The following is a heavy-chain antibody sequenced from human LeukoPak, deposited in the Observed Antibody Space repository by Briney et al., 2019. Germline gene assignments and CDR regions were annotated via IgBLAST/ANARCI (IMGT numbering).Heavy chain of an antibody. J-gene: IGHJ4*02. CDR3: ASERRYSSGRWDYYFDY. CDR1: GGSFSGYY. CDR2: INHSGGT. D-gene: IGHD6-19*01. Sequence: SETPSLTCAVYGGSFSGYYWGWIRQPPGKGLEWIGEINHSGGTNYNPSLKSRVTISVDTPKNQFSLRLSSVTAADTAVYYCASERRYSSGRWDYYFDYWGQGTLVTVSS. V-gene: IGHV4-34*01.